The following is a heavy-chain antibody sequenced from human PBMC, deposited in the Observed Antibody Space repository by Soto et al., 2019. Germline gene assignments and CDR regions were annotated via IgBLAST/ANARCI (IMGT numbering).Heavy chain of an antibody. CDR1: GDSINNRSYY. CDR3: ARQRTSVVTQAYFDS. Sequence: ETLSLTCTVTGDSINNRSYYWGWIRQPPGKGLEWIGSIYYSGSTYNNPSLKSRVSMSVDTSKNQFSLKLRSVTAADTALYYFARQRTSVVTQAYFDSWGQGSLVTVSS. V-gene: IGHV4-39*01. J-gene: IGHJ4*02. D-gene: IGHD2-21*02. CDR2: IYYSGST.